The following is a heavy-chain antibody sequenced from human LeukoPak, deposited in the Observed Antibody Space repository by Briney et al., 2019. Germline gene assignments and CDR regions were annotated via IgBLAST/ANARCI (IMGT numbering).Heavy chain of an antibody. Sequence: SETLSLTCTVSGGSISSYYWGWIRQPPGKGLEWIGSIYYSGSTYYYPSLKSRVTISVDTSKNQFSLKLSSVTAADTAVYYCASQPGGVTNYFDYWGQGTLVTVSS. J-gene: IGHJ4*02. CDR2: IYYSGST. V-gene: IGHV4-39*01. D-gene: IGHD2-21*02. CDR1: GGSISSYY. CDR3: ASQPGGVTNYFDY.